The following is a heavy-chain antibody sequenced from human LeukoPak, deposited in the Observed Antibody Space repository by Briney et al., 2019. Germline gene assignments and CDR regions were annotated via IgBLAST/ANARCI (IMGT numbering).Heavy chain of an antibody. D-gene: IGHD6-25*01. Sequence: GTLSLTCAVSGGSISSINWWSWVRQAPGKGLEWVGRIKSKTDGGTTDYAAPVKGRFTISRDDSKNTLYLQMNSLKTEDTAVYYCTTVGYPGYFKSWAQGTLVTVSS. CDR3: TTVGYPGYFKS. J-gene: IGHJ4*02. V-gene: IGHV3-15*01. CDR2: IKSKTDGGTT. CDR1: GGSISSINW.